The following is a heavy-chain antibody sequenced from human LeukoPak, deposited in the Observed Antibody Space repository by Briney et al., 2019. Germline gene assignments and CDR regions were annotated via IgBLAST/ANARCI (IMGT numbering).Heavy chain of an antibody. V-gene: IGHV3-33*01. J-gene: IGHJ4*02. CDR2: TWFDGSNT. CDR1: GFTFRSYG. D-gene: IGHD1-26*01. CDR3: AREREPPFDY. Sequence: GKSLRLSCAASGFTFRSYGMHWVRQAPGKGLEWVAVTWFDGSNTHYADSVKGRFTISRDNSKNTLFLQMSSLRAEDTAVYYCAREREPPFDYCGPGTLVTVSS.